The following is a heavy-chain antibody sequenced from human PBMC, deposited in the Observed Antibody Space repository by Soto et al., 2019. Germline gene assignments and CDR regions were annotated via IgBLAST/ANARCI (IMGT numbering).Heavy chain of an antibody. CDR3: AADYLRHNSLNGYYYSYGMDV. D-gene: IGHD4-17*01. J-gene: IGHJ6*02. CDR1: GITFSTYA. CDR2: IGTNGADK. V-gene: IGHV3-23*01. Sequence: EVQLLESGGGLEQPGGSLRLSCAASGITFSTYAMSWVRRAPGKGLEWVSTIGTNGADKQYADFVKGRFTVSRDRSDGTLSLQMNSLRAEDTAVYYCAADYLRHNSLNGYYYSYGMDVWGQGTTVTVSS.